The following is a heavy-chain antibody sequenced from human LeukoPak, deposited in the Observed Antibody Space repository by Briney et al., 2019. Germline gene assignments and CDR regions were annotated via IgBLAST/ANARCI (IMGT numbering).Heavy chain of an antibody. Sequence: GGSLRLSSAASGFTVSSNFMSWVRQAPGKGLEWVSVIYSIGTTYYADSVRGRFTISRDNSKDTLYLQMNNLRAEDTAVYYCARDRDYGGFDYWGQGTLVTVSS. CDR2: IYSIGTT. J-gene: IGHJ4*02. CDR1: GFTVSSNF. D-gene: IGHD4/OR15-4a*01. V-gene: IGHV3-53*01. CDR3: ARDRDYGGFDY.